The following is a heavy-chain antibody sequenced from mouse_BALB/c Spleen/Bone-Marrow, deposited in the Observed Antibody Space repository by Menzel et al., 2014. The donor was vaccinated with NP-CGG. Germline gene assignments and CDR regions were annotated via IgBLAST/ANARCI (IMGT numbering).Heavy chain of an antibody. V-gene: IGHV14-3*02. CDR2: IDPANGNT. CDR1: GFNIKDTY. CDR3: ARGGSSYGWYFDV. Sequence: EVKLVESGAELVKPGASVKLSCTASGFNIKDTYMHWVKQRPEQGLEWIERIDPANGNTKYDPKFQGKATITADTSSSTAYLQLSSLTSEDTAVYYCARGGSSYGWYFDVWGAGTTVTVSS. J-gene: IGHJ1*01. D-gene: IGHD1-1*01.